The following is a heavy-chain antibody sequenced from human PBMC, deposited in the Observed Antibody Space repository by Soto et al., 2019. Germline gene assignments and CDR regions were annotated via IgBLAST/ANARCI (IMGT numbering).Heavy chain of an antibody. CDR2: IYNDGSYT. D-gene: IGHD3-10*01. CDR3: TRGPRPISTGTGAY. J-gene: IGHJ4*02. V-gene: IGHV3-74*01. Sequence: QPGGSLRLSCAASGFTFSSYAMSWVRQAPGKGLEWVSRIYNDGSYTDYADSVRGRFTISRDNVNDTLYLQMNNLRAEDSGLYYCTRGPRPISTGTGAYWGQGTQVTVSS. CDR1: GFTFSSYA.